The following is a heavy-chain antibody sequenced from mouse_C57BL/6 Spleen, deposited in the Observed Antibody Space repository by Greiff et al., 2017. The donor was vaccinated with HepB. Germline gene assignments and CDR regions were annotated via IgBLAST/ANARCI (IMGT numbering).Heavy chain of an antibody. D-gene: IGHD1-1*01. V-gene: IGHV3-6*01. CDR1: GYSITSGYY. J-gene: IGHJ3*01. CDR2: ISYDGSN. CDR3: ARGDYYGSSYPFAY. Sequence: EVQLQQSGPGLVKPSQSLSLTCSVTGYSITSGYYWNWIRQFPGNKLEWMGYISYDGSNNYNPSLKNRISITRDTSKNQFFLKLNSVTTEDTDTYYCARGDYYGSSYPFAYWGQGTLVTVSA.